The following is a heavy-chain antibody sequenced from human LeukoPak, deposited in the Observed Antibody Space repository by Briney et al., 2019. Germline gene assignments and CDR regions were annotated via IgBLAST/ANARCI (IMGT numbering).Heavy chain of an antibody. CDR3: ARDDLSTNSFDI. D-gene: IGHD2-8*01. CDR1: GGSISNYY. J-gene: IGHJ3*02. Sequence: ETLSLTCTVSGGSISNYYWNWIRQPPGKGLEWIGYISSIGSTNYNPSLKSRLTISVDTSKNQFSLKLSSLTAADTAVYSCARDDLSTNSFDIWGQGTMVTVSS. V-gene: IGHV4-59*01. CDR2: ISSIGST.